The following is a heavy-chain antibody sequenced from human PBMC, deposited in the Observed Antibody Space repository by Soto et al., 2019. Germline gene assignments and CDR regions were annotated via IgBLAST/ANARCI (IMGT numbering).Heavy chain of an antibody. J-gene: IGHJ4*02. CDR1: GFSFGSHW. CDR3: AREKIAVGRTADY. D-gene: IGHD6-19*01. V-gene: IGHV3-7*01. CDR2: RREDGSEK. Sequence: GGSLRLSCAASGFSFGSHWMNWGRLGPGKGLEWVSNRREDGSEKYYVDSVKGRFSISRDNAKNSLFLQMNTLRAEDTAVYYCAREKIAVGRTADYWGQGTLVTVSS.